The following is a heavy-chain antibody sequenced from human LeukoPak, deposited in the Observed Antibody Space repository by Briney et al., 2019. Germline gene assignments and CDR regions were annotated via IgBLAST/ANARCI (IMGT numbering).Heavy chain of an antibody. Sequence: PSETLSLTCTVSGYSISSGYYWGWIRQPPGKGLEWIGSIYHSGSTYYNPSLKSRVTISVDTSKNQFSLKLSSVTAADTAVYYCARITMVRGVIISPYYFDYWGQGTLVTVSS. J-gene: IGHJ4*02. CDR3: ARITMVRGVIISPYYFDY. CDR2: IYHSGST. V-gene: IGHV4-38-2*02. D-gene: IGHD3-10*01. CDR1: GYSISSGYY.